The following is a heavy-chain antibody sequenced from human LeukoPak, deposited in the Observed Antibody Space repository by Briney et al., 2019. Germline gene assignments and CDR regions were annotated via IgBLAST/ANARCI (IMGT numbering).Heavy chain of an antibody. J-gene: IGHJ3*02. Sequence: SETLSLTCTVSGGSISSYYWSWIRQPPGKGLEWIGYIYYSGSTNYNPSLKSRVTISVDTSKNQFSLKLSSVTAADTAVYYCARAGYSYGSDAFDIWGQGTMVTVSS. D-gene: IGHD5-18*01. CDR1: GGSISSYY. CDR2: IYYSGST. V-gene: IGHV4-59*01. CDR3: ARAGYSYGSDAFDI.